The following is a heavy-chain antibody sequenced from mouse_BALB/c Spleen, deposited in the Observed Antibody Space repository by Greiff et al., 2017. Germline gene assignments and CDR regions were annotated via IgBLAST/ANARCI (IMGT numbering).Heavy chain of an antibody. D-gene: IGHD2-3*01. Sequence: EVKLMESGGGLVQPGGSRKLSCAASGFTFSSFGMHWVRQAPEKGLEWVAYISSGSSTIYYADTVKGRFTISRDNPKNTLFLQMTSLRSEDTAMYYCARWDGYYDAMDYWGQGTSVTVSS. J-gene: IGHJ4*01. CDR1: GFTFSSFG. V-gene: IGHV5-17*02. CDR3: ARWDGYYDAMDY. CDR2: ISSGSSTI.